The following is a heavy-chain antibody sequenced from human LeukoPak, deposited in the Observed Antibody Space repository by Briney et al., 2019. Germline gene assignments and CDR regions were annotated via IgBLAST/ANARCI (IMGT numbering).Heavy chain of an antibody. CDR2: MIPIFGTA. V-gene: IGHV1-69*06. CDR1: VGSCSIYA. J-gene: IGHJ4*02. Sequence: SVKVSCKSSVGSCSIYASSWVRQAPGQALEWVVGMIPIFGTANYAQKFQGRVTITADTSTSTAYMELSSPRSEHTAMYYCARGYCSGGSSYAGDYWGPGTPVTVSP. D-gene: IGHD2-15*01. CDR3: ARGYCSGGSSYAGDY.